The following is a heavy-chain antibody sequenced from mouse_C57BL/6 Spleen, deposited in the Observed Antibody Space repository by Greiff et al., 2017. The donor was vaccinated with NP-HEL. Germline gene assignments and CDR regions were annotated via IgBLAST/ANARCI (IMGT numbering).Heavy chain of an antibody. D-gene: IGHD1-1*01. J-gene: IGHJ4*01. Sequence: QVQLKQSGAELARPGASVKMSCKASGYTFTSYTMHWVKQRPGQGLEWIGYINPSSGYTKYNQKFKDKATLTADKSSSTAYMQLSSLTSEDSAVYYCARSLYYYGSSYGYAMDYWGQGTSVTVSS. V-gene: IGHV1-4*01. CDR2: INPSSGYT. CDR3: ARSLYYYGSSYGYAMDY. CDR1: GYTFTSYT.